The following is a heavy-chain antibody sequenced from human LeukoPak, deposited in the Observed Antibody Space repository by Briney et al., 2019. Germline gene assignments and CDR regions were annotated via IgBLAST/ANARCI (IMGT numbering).Heavy chain of an antibody. CDR1: GFTFSSYA. D-gene: IGHD2-21*01. J-gene: IGHJ4*02. CDR2: ISDSGNT. V-gene: IGHV3-23*01. CDR3: AKAPVTTCRGAYCYPFNY. Sequence: GGSLRLSCAASGFTFSSYAMSWVRQAPGKGLEWVSAISDSGNTYHADSVKGRFTISRDSSKNTLFLQMNRLRPEDAAVYYCAKAPVTTCRGAYCYPFNYWGQGTLVTVSS.